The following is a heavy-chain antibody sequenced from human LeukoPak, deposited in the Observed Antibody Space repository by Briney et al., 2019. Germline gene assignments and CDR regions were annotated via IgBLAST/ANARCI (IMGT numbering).Heavy chain of an antibody. Sequence: GGSLRLSCAASGFTFSSYSMNWVRQAPGKGLEWVSSISSSCSYIYYADSVKGRFTISRDNTRNSLYLQMNSLRVEDTAVYYCARDAGGRTQREGWFDPWGQGTLVTVSS. V-gene: IGHV3-21*01. D-gene: IGHD1-26*01. CDR2: ISSSCSYI. CDR3: ARDAGGRTQREGWFDP. CDR1: GFTFSSYS. J-gene: IGHJ5*02.